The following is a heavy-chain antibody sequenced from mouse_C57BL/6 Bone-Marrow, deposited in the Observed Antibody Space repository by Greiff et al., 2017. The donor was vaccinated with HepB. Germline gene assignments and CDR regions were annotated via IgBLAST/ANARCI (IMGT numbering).Heavy chain of an antibody. CDR3: ARWRYYYNYDVVFAY. D-gene: IGHD2-4*01. J-gene: IGHJ3*01. CDR2: INPNNGGT. V-gene: IGHV1-22*01. Sequence: EVKLQESGPELVKPGASVKMSCKASGYTFTDYNMHWVKQSHGKSLEWIGYINPNNGGTSYNQKFKGKATLTVNKSSSTAYMELRSLTSEDSAVYYCARWRYYYNYDVVFAYWGQGTLVTVSS. CDR1: GYTFTDYN.